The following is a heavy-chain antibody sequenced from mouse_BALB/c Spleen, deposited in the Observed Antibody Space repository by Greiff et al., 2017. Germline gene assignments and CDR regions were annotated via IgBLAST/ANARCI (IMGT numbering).Heavy chain of an antibody. CDR2: IRSKSNNYAT. D-gene: IGHD4-1*01. V-gene: IGHV10-1*02. J-gene: IGHJ2*01. CDR1: GFTFNTYA. Sequence: EVKLVESGGGLVQPKGSLKLSCAASGFTFNTYAMNWVRQAPGKGLEWVARIRSKSNNYATYYADSVKDRFTISRDDSQSMLYLQMNNLKTEDTAMYYCVRDSWDGSFDYGGQGTTLTVSS. CDR3: VRDSWDGSFDY.